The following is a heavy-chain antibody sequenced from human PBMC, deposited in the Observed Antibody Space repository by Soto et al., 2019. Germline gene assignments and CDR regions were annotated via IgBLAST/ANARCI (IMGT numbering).Heavy chain of an antibody. CDR2: TRNKANSYST. J-gene: IGHJ4*02. D-gene: IGHD3-10*01. CDR3: VRTSHYGSGSWNFDY. Sequence: EVQLVESGGGLVQPGGSLRLSCAASGFTFSDHYMDWVRQAPGKGLEWVGRTRNKANSYSTEYAASVRGRFAISRDESKNSLYLQMHSLKTEDTAVYYCVRTSHYGSGSWNFDYWGQGTLVTVSS. V-gene: IGHV3-72*01. CDR1: GFTFSDHY.